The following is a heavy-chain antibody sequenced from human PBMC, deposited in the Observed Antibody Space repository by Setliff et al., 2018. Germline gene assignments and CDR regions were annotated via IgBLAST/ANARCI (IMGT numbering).Heavy chain of an antibody. V-gene: IGHV3-30*03. D-gene: IGHD3-16*01. Sequence: GGSLRLSCAASGLTVSANDMSWVRQAPGKGLEWVAVISYDKRNEYYADPVKGRFTISRDNSRNTLYLQMNSLRGEDTAVYFCARDPIGPFLSYMDDWGKGTTVTVSS. CDR2: ISYDKRNE. CDR3: ARDPIGPFLSYMDD. J-gene: IGHJ6*03. CDR1: GLTVSAND.